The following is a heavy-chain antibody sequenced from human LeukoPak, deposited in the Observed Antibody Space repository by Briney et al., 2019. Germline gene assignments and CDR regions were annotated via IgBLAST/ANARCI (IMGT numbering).Heavy chain of an antibody. CDR2: IYHDERT. CDR3: ARAPVVSPFDS. D-gene: IGHD3-22*01. J-gene: IGHJ4*02. V-gene: IGHV4-38-2*01. Sequence: SETLTLTCVVSGFSISHGYFWGWVRPPPGKVLEWIASIYHDERTYYNASLNSRATISVDTSKNQFSLKLGAVTAADTAVYYCARAPVVSPFDSWGQGILVIVSS. CDR1: GFSISHGYF.